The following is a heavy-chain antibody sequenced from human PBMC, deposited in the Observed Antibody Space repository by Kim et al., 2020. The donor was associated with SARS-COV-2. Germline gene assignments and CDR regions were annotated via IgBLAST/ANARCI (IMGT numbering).Heavy chain of an antibody. CDR1: GYTFTSYA. CDR3: ARDAVLLWFGELFNFDY. Sequence: ASVKVSCKASGYTFTSYAMHWVRQAPGQRLEWMGWINAGNGNTKYSQKCQGRVTINRDTSASTAYMELSSLRSEDTAVYYCARDAVLLWFGELFNFDYWGQGPLVTVSS. J-gene: IGHJ4*02. D-gene: IGHD3-10*01. CDR2: INAGNGNT. V-gene: IGHV1-3*01.